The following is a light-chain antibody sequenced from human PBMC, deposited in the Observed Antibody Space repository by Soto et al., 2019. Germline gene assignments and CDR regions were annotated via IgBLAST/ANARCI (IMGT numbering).Light chain of an antibody. CDR1: QSIRGD. J-gene: IGKJ4*02. V-gene: IGKV3-15*01. CDR3: QQFNNWPLT. Sequence: EIVMTQSPATLSVSLGERVTLSCRASQSIRGDLAWYQQKPGQTPRLLIYGTSTRATGVPARFSGGGSGTEFTLTISSLQSEDSAVYYCQQFNNWPLTFGGGTKVEIK. CDR2: GTS.